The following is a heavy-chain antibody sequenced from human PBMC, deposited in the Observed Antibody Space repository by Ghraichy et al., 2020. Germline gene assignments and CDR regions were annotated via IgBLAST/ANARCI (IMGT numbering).Heavy chain of an antibody. J-gene: IGHJ4*02. Sequence: SDTLSLTCTVSGGSISSYYWSWIRQPPGKGLEWIGYIYYSGSTNYNPSLKSRVTISVDTSKNQFSLKLSSVTAADTAVYYCARTFITGTYLVFDYWGQGTLVTVSS. V-gene: IGHV4-59*08. CDR3: ARTFITGTYLVFDY. CDR1: GGSISSYY. D-gene: IGHD1-20*01. CDR2: IYYSGST.